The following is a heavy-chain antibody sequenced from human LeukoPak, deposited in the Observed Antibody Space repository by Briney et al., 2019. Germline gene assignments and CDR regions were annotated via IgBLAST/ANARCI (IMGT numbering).Heavy chain of an antibody. CDR3: ARGDDILTGYTFDY. V-gene: IGHV3-7*01. Sequence: GGSLRLSCAASGFTFSSYGMHWVRQAPGKGLERVANIKQDGSEKYYVDSVKGRFTISRDNAKNSLYLQMNSLRAEDTAVYYCARGDDILTGYTFDYWGQGTLVTVSS. D-gene: IGHD3-9*01. CDR2: IKQDGSEK. J-gene: IGHJ4*02. CDR1: GFTFSSYG.